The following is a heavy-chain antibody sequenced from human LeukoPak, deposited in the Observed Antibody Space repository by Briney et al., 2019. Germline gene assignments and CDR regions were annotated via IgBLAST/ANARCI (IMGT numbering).Heavy chain of an antibody. CDR1: GFTFTDYY. J-gene: IGHJ5*02. CDR2: ISDSGGTI. Sequence: GGSLRLSCAASGFTFTDYYMSWIRQAPGKGPEWISYISDSGGTIHYADSVKGRFTISRDNAKNSLYLQTNRLRAEDTAVYYCARGAGPLFDPWGQGTLVTVSS. V-gene: IGHV3-11*01. CDR3: ARGAGPLFDP.